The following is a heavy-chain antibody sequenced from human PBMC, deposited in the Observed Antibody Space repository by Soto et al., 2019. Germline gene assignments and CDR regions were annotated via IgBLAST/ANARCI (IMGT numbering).Heavy chain of an antibody. D-gene: IGHD6-6*01. Sequence: QVQLVQSGAEVREPGASVKVSCKASGYTFTTYDINWVRQATGQGLEWMGWMKPSSGDTGYGQKFQGRVALTRDTSTSTAYMELSGLKSEDTAVYYCVALARWGQGTLVTVSS. CDR2: MKPSSGDT. CDR3: VALAR. J-gene: IGHJ4*02. CDR1: GYTFTTYD. V-gene: IGHV1-8*01.